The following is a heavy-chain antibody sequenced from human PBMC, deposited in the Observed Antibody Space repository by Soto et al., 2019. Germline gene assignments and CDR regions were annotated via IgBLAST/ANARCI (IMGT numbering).Heavy chain of an antibody. V-gene: IGHV1-69*13. CDR3: ATYLRGYSGYDWSRFDY. Sequence: ASVKVSCKASGGTFSSYAISWVRQAPGQGLEWMGGIIPIFGTANYAQKFQGRVTITADESTSTAYMELSSLRSEDTAVYYCATYLRGYSGYDWSRFDYWGQGTLVTVSS. CDR1: GGTFSSYA. CDR2: IIPIFGTA. D-gene: IGHD5-12*01. J-gene: IGHJ4*02.